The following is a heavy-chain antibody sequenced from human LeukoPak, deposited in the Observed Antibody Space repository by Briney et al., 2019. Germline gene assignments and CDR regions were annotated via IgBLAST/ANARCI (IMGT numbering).Heavy chain of an antibody. V-gene: IGHV3-15*01. CDR3: TTAFLLRYFDGDAFDI. J-gene: IGHJ3*02. CDR1: GFTFSNAW. D-gene: IGHD3-9*01. Sequence: GGSLRLSCAASGFTFSNAWMSWVRQAPGKGLEWVGRIKSKTDGGTTDYAAPVKGRFTISRDDSKNTLYLQMNSLKTEDTAVYYCTTAFLLRYFDGDAFDIWGQGTMVTVSS. CDR2: IKSKTDGGTT.